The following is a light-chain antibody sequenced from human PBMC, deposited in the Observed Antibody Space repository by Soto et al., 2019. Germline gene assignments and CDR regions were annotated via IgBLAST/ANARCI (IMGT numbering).Light chain of an antibody. Sequence: EIAMTQSPATLSVSLGERATLSCRASQYISNNLAWYQQRPGQAPSLLIYGASTRATGVPARFSGSGSGTDFLLSISGLQSEGSAVYYCQQYNHWSSITFGQGTRLEIK. J-gene: IGKJ5*01. V-gene: IGKV3-15*01. CDR3: QQYNHWSSIT. CDR2: GAS. CDR1: QYISNN.